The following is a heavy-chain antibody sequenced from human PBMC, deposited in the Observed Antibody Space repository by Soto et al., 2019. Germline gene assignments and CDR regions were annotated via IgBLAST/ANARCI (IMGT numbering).Heavy chain of an antibody. V-gene: IGHV1-18*01. CDR2: ISAYNGNT. J-gene: IGHJ6*02. D-gene: IGHD3-10*01. CDR1: GYTFTSYV. CDR3: ARVAITLIRGLKVDFYSMDV. Sequence: ASVKVSCKASGYTFTSYVISWVRQAPGQGLEWMGWISAYNGNTNYAQKVQGRVSMTADTSTSTAHMELRSLQSDDTAVYFCARVAITLIRGLKVDFYSMDVWGQGTTVTVSS.